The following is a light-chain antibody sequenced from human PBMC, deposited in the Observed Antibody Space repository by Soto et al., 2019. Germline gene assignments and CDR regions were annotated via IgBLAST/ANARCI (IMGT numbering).Light chain of an antibody. V-gene: IGKV1-17*03. Sequence: GENVTITCRASQVISTSLAWFQQKPGKAPKLLIYAASRLPSGVPSRFSGSGSGTEFTLTISRLQPEDFSTYYCLQHNSYPWTFGQGTKVDI. CDR3: LQHNSYPWT. J-gene: IGKJ1*01. CDR2: AAS. CDR1: QVISTS.